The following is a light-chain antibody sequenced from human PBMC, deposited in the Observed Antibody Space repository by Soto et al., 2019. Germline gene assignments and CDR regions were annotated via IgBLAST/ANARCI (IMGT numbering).Light chain of an antibody. J-gene: IGLJ1*01. Sequence: QSVLTQPPSVSAAPGQKVTITCSGSSSNIGSNWLSWYQQLPGTAPKLLIYENNKRPSGIPDRFSGSKSGTSATLGITGLQTGDEADYYCGTWDSSLSAGVFGPGTKPTVL. CDR2: ENN. CDR3: GTWDSSLSAGV. CDR1: SSNIGSNW. V-gene: IGLV1-51*02.